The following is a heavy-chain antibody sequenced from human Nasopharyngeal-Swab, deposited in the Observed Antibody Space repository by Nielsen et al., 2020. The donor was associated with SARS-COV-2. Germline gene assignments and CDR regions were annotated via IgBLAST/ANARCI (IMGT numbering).Heavy chain of an antibody. V-gene: IGHV3-23*03. D-gene: IGHD2-2*01. Sequence: WIRQPPGKGLEWVSVIYSGGSSTYYADSVKGRFTISRDNSKNTLYLQMNSLRAKDTAVYYCAKGRGIVVVPAAGDGMDVWGQGTTVTVSS. CDR2: IYSGGSST. J-gene: IGHJ6*02. CDR3: AKGRGIVVVPAAGDGMDV.